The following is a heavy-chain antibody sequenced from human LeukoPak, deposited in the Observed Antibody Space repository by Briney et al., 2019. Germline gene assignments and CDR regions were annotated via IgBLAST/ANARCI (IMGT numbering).Heavy chain of an antibody. CDR2: IGSSGSTK. CDR3: ARDGRYCSSTSCSEAGMDV. V-gene: IGHV3-48*04. CDR1: GFTFSGYT. D-gene: IGHD2-2*01. J-gene: IGHJ6*02. Sequence: GGSLRLSCAASGFTFSGYTMNWVRQAPGKGLEWVSYIGSSGSTKYYADSVKGRFTISRDNAKNSLYLQMNSLRAEDTAVYYCARDGRYCSSTSCSEAGMDVWGQGTTVTVSS.